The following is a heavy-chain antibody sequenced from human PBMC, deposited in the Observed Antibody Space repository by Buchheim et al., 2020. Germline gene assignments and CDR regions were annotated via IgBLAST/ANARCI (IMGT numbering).Heavy chain of an antibody. D-gene: IGHD3-3*01. CDR1: GFSFSNSG. J-gene: IGHJ4*02. CDR3: ARDWGITIYGVVPAPNYYFDY. CDR2: VWFDGRRK. Sequence: QVQLVESGGGVVQPGTSLRLSCAASGFSFSNSGMHWVRQAPGKGLEWVAVVWFDGRRKDYADSVKGRFTISRDNSKHTLYLQMSSLRGEDTAVYYCARDWGITIYGVVPAPNYYFDYWGQGTL. V-gene: IGHV3-33*01.